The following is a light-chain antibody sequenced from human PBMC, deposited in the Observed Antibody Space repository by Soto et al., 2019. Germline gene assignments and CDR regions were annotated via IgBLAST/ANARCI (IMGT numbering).Light chain of an antibody. CDR1: SSDVGSYNY. CDR3: SSYTTSTTQV. J-gene: IGLJ2*01. V-gene: IGLV2-14*01. CDR2: EVR. Sequence: QSALTQPASVSVSPGPSITISGTGTSSDVGSYNYVSWYQQHPGKAPKLLIYEVRNRPAGVSDRFSGSKSGKTASLTIFGLQAEDEADYYGSSYTTSTTQVFGGGTKLTVL.